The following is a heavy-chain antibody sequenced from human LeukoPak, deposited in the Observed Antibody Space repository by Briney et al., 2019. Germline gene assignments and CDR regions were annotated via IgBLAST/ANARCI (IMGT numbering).Heavy chain of an antibody. CDR2: ISSSGSTI. D-gene: IGHD4-17*01. CDR1: GFTFSDYY. CDR3: ARRAAEDYGDYYYYYGMDV. Sequence: GGSLRLSCAASGFTFSDYYMSWIRQAPGKGLEWVSYISSSGSTIYYADSVKGRFTISRDNAKNSLYLQMNSLRAEDTAVYYCARRAAEDYGDYYYYYGMDVWGQGTTVTSP. J-gene: IGHJ6*02. V-gene: IGHV3-11*01.